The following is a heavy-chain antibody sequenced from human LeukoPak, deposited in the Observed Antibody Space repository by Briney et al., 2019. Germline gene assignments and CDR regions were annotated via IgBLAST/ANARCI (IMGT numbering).Heavy chain of an antibody. CDR1: GFTFSSYS. V-gene: IGHV3-48*01. D-gene: IGHD2-2*02. CDR3: ARGGCSSTSCYMTAYYYYMDV. J-gene: IGHJ6*03. Sequence: GGSLRLSCAASGFTFSSYSMNWVRQAPGKGLEWVSYISSSSSTIYYADSVKGRFTISRDNAKNSLYLQMNSLRAEDTAVYYCARGGCSSTSCYMTAYYYYMDVWGKGTTVTVSS. CDR2: ISSSSSTI.